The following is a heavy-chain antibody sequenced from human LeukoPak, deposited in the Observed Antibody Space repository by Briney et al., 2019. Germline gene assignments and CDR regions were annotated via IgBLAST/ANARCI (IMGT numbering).Heavy chain of an antibody. CDR3: ASHTYYYGSGLTFDY. J-gene: IGHJ4*02. D-gene: IGHD3-10*01. CDR1: GGSISSYY. V-gene: IGHV4-59*08. CDR2: IYYSGST. Sequence: PSETLSLTCTVSGGSISSYYWGWIRQPPGKGLEWIGYIYYSGSTNYNPSLKSRVTISVDTSKNQFSLKLSSVTAADTAVYYCASHTYYYGSGLTFDYWGQGTLVTVSS.